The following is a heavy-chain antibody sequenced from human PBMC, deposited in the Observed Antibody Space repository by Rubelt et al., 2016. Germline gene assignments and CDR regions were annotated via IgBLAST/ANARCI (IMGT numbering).Heavy chain of an antibody. J-gene: IGHJ4*02. CDR2: IIPILGIA. D-gene: IGHD1-26*01. V-gene: IGHV1-69*04. CDR3: ARDTGPMGGG. Sequence: VKVSCKASGGTFSSYAISWVRQAPGQGLEWMGRIIPILGIANYAQKFQGRVTITADKSTSTAYMELSSLRTEDTAVYYCARDTGPMGGGWGKGTLGTVSS. CDR1: GGTFSSYA.